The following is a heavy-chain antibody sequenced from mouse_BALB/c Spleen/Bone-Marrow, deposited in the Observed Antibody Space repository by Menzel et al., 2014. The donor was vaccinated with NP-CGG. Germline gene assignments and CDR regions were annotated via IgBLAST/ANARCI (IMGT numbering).Heavy chain of an antibody. CDR1: GYTFTSYW. V-gene: IGHV1-7*01. J-gene: IGHJ2*01. D-gene: IGHD1-2*01. CDR2: INPRTGYT. Sequence: LVESGAELAKPGASVKMSCKASGYTFTSYWMHWVKQRPGQGLEWIGYINPRTGYTEYNQKFKDKATLTADKSSSTAYMQLSSLTSEDSAVYYGARAALLRRRNCFDYWGQGTTLTVSS. CDR3: ARAALLRRRNCFDY.